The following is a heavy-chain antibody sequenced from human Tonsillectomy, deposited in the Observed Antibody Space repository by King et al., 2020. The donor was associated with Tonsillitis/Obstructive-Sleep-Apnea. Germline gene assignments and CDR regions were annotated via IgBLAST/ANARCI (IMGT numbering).Heavy chain of an antibody. CDR2: ISGDGGST. V-gene: IGHV3-43*02. CDR1: GFTFDDYA. Sequence: QLVQSGGGVVQPGGSLRLSCAASGFTFDDYAMHWVRQAPGKGLEWVSLISGDGGSTYYADSVKGLFTISRDNSKNSLYLQMSSLRTKDTALYYCAKGNNYNNWDAFDIWGQGTMVTVSS. CDR3: AKGNNYNNWDAFDI. J-gene: IGHJ3*02. D-gene: IGHD4-11*01.